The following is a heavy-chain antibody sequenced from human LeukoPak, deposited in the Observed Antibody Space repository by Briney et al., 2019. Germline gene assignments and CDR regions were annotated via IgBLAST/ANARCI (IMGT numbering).Heavy chain of an antibody. Sequence: PSETLSLTCTVSGGSVSSGSYYWSWIRQPPGTGLEWIGSIYYSGSTYYNPSLKSRVTISVDTSKNQFSLKLSSVTAADTAVYYCARHSAVASGWFDPWGQGTLVIVSS. D-gene: IGHD6-19*01. V-gene: IGHV4-39*01. CDR1: GGSVSSGSYY. CDR2: IYYSGST. CDR3: ARHSAVASGWFDP. J-gene: IGHJ5*02.